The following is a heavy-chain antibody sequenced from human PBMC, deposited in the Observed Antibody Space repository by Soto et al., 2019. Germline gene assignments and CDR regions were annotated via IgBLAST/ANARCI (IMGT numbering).Heavy chain of an antibody. Sequence: ASVKVSCKASGYTFTSYDIDWVRQATGQGLEWLGWMNPNSGNTGYAQKFQGRVTMTRNTSIRTAYMELSSLRSEDPAVYYCARGFRDYYGLGSYYIFDYWGQATLVTV. V-gene: IGHV1-8*01. CDR2: MNPNSGNT. D-gene: IGHD3-10*01. CDR1: GYTFTSYD. J-gene: IGHJ4*02. CDR3: ARGFRDYYGLGSYYIFDY.